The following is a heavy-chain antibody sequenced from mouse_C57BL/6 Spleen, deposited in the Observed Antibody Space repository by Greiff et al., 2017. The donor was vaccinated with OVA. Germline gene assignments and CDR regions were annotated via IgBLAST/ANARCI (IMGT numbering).Heavy chain of an antibody. CDR1: GYTFTDYE. CDR3: ISYDGYYLYAMDY. V-gene: IGHV1-15*01. Sequence: QVQLQQSGAELVRPGASVTLSCKASGYTFTDYEMHWVKQTPVHGLEWIGAIDPETGGTAYNQKFKGKAILTADKSSSTAYMELRSLTSEDSAVYYCISYDGYYLYAMDYWGQGTSVTVSS. D-gene: IGHD2-3*01. CDR2: IDPETGGT. J-gene: IGHJ4*01.